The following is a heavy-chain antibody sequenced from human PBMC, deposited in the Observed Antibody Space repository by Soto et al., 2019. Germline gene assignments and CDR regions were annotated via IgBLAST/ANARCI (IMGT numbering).Heavy chain of an antibody. CDR1: GGTFSSYT. CDR3: ASDRAYCSGGSCYQDY. D-gene: IGHD2-15*01. Sequence: QVQLVQSGAEVKKPGSSVKVSCKASGGTFSSYTMSWVRQAPGQGLERMGRVSPVLGLTNYAQKFQDRVTISADKVTSTTYMELSSLRSEDTALYYCASDRAYCSGGSCYQDYWGQGTLVTVSS. CDR2: VSPVLGLT. J-gene: IGHJ4*02. V-gene: IGHV1-69*02.